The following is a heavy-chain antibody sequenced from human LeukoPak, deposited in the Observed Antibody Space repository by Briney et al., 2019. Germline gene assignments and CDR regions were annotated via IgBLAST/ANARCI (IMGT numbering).Heavy chain of an antibody. CDR2: VSSSSNYM. Sequence: GSLRLSCAASGFTFSRNAMNWVRQAPGKGLEWVSFVSSSSNYMSYADSVKGRFTISRDNAKNSLYLQMNSLRAEDTAVYYCARPLDSSNNYFDYWGQGTLVTVSA. CDR1: GFTFSRNA. V-gene: IGHV3-21*01. J-gene: IGHJ4*02. CDR3: ARPLDSSNNYFDY. D-gene: IGHD6-13*01.